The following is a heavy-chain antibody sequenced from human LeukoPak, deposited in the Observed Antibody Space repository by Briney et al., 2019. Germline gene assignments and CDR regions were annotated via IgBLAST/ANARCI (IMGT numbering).Heavy chain of an antibody. J-gene: IGHJ4*02. V-gene: IGHV3-30*04. CDR1: GFTFSSYA. Sequence: GGSLRLSCAASGFTFSSYAMHWVRQAPGKGLEWVAVISYDGSNKYYADSVKGRFTISRDNSKNTLYLQMNSLRAEDTAVYYCARVVHYDSSGYSTYYFDYWSQGTLVTVSS. CDR3: ARVVHYDSSGYSTYYFDY. D-gene: IGHD3-22*01. CDR2: ISYDGSNK.